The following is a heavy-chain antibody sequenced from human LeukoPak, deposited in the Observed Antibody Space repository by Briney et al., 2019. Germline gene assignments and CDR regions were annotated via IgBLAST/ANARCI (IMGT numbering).Heavy chain of an antibody. CDR3: ARDKGIAAAGFDY. CDR2: INHSGST. Sequence: SETLSLTCAVYGGSFSGYYWSWIRQPPGKGLEWIGEINHSGSTNYNPSLKSRVTISVDTSKNQFSLKLSSVTAADTAVYYCARDKGIAAAGFDYWGQGTLVTVSS. CDR1: GGSFSGYY. V-gene: IGHV4-34*01. D-gene: IGHD6-13*01. J-gene: IGHJ4*02.